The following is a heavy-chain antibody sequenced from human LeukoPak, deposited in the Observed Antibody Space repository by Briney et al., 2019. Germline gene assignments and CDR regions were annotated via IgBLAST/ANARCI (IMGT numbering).Heavy chain of an antibody. Sequence: GGSLRLSCAASGFTFSSYGMHWVRQAPGKGLEWVAFIRYDGSNKYYADSVKGRFTISRDNSKNTLYLQMNSLRAEDTAVYYCMGRQLLTYYYMDVWGKGTAVTVSS. CDR2: IRYDGSNK. V-gene: IGHV3-30*02. D-gene: IGHD2-2*01. J-gene: IGHJ6*03. CDR3: MGRQLLTYYYMDV. CDR1: GFTFSSYG.